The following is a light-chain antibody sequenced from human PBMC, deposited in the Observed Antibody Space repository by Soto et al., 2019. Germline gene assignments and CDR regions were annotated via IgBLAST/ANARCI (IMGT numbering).Light chain of an antibody. J-gene: IGKJ3*01. CDR2: GIS. CDR1: QTITSNY. Sequence: PGERAILPCRASQTITSNYLAWYQQRPGQAPRPLIYGISSRGTGVPDRFSGSGAGTEFTLTIDRLEPEDFAVDYCPDYGSSTFTFGPGTKVDIK. V-gene: IGKV3-20*01. CDR3: PDYGSSTFT.